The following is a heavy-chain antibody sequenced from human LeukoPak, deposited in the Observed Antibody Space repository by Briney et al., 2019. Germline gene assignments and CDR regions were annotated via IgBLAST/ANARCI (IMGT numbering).Heavy chain of an antibody. D-gene: IGHD6-19*01. CDR1: GGSFSGYY. V-gene: IGHV4-34*01. J-gene: IGHJ3*02. CDR2: INHSGST. CDR3: ARGDHQWLVQGGAFVI. Sequence: SETLSLTCAVYGGSFSGYYWSWIRQPPGKGLEWIGEINHSGSTNYNPSLKSRVTISVDTSKNQFSLKLSSVTAADTAVYYCARGDHQWLVQGGAFVIWGQGTMVTVSS.